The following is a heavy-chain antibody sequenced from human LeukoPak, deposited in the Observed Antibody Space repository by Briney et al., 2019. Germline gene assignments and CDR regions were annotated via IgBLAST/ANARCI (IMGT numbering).Heavy chain of an antibody. Sequence: GASVKVSCKASGYTFSNYDINWVRQATGQGLEWMGWMNPNSGNTGYAQKFQGRVTMTRNTSINTAYMELSSLRSEGTAVYYCARGGTRYCTSTSCSDYYYYGMDVWGQGTTVTVSS. CDR2: MNPNSGNT. J-gene: IGHJ6*02. V-gene: IGHV1-8*01. CDR1: GYTFSNYD. D-gene: IGHD2-2*01. CDR3: ARGGTRYCTSTSCSDYYYYGMDV.